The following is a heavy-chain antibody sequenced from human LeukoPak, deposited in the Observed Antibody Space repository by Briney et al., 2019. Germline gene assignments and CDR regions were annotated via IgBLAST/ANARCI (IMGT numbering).Heavy chain of an antibody. CDR2: LSSSGAYI. CDR3: ARDRLSSGRLTDF. V-gene: IGHV3-21*01. J-gene: IGHJ4*02. Sequence: SGGSLRLSCAASGFTLSSYSMNWVRQVPGKGLEWVSSLSSSGAYIYYADSVKGRFTISRDSADNSLYLQMDSLRVDDTAVYYCARDRLSSGRLTDFWGLGTLVTVSS. D-gene: IGHD6-19*01. CDR1: GFTLSSYS.